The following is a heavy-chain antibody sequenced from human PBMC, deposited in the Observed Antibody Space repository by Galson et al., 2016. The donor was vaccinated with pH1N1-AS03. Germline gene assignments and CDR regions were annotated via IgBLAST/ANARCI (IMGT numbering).Heavy chain of an antibody. Sequence: TLSLTCTVSGGSISGTSYYWSWIRQPAGKGLEWIGRISLSGSTNYNPSLKSRVSMSVDTSKNQHSLGLNSVTAADTAVYYCATSLNSGRNSYRPTDAFDIWGQGTMVIVSS. D-gene: IGHD1-26*01. V-gene: IGHV4-61*02. CDR3: ATSLNSGRNSYRPTDAFDI. CDR1: GGSISGTSYY. CDR2: ISLSGST. J-gene: IGHJ3*02.